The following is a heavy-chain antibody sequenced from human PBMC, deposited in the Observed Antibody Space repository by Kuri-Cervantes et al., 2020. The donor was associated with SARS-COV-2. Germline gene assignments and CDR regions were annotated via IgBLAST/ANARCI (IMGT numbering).Heavy chain of an antibody. CDR1: GFTFSSYG. V-gene: IGHV3-73*01. D-gene: IGHD1-1*01. Sequence: GGSLRLSCAASGFTFSSYGMHWVRQASGKGLEWVGRVRSKLNNYATVYVASVRGRFTISRDDSKNTVYLHMNSLKTEDTAVYFCANNGNSDWGQGTLVTVSS. CDR3: ANNGNSD. J-gene: IGHJ4*02. CDR2: VRSKLNNYAT.